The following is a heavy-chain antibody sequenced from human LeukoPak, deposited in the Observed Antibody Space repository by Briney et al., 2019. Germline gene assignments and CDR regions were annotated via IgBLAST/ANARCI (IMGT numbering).Heavy chain of an antibody. Sequence: GGSLRLSCAASGFTFSSYSMNWVRQAPGKGLEWVSYVSSRGSTIYYPDSVKGAFTISRDNANNSLYLQMNSLKDDDTAVYYCGRDEELWGRGTLVSVSS. J-gene: IGHJ2*01. V-gene: IGHV3-48*02. CDR3: GRDEEL. CDR2: VSSRGSTI. CDR1: GFTFSSYS.